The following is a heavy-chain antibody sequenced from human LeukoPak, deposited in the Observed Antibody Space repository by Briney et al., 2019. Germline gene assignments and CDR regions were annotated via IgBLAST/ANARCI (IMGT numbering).Heavy chain of an antibody. V-gene: IGHV3-73*01. CDR3: TRDSGTYNWLDP. Sequence: GGSLRLSCAASGFTFSSYAMSWVRQSSGKGLEWVGHIDKKDNFHATAYAASVQGRFSISRDDSKNTAFLHMNSLKTEDMALYYCTRDSGTYNWLDPWGQGTLVTVSS. D-gene: IGHD1-26*01. J-gene: IGHJ5*02. CDR2: IDKKDNFHAT. CDR1: GFTFSSYA.